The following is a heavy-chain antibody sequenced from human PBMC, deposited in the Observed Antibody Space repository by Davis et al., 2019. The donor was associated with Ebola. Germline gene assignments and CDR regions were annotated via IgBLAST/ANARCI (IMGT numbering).Heavy chain of an antibody. CDR3: ARDRILVYSGSYWSGADYFDY. J-gene: IGHJ4*02. CDR2: ISAYNGNT. CDR1: GYTFTSYG. V-gene: IGHV1-18*04. Sequence: AASVKVSCKASGYTFTSYGISWVRQAPGQGLEWMGWISAYNGNTNYAQKLQGRVTMTTDTSTSTAYMELRSLRSDDTAVYCCARDRILVYSGSYWSGADYFDYWGQGTLVTVSS. D-gene: IGHD1-26*01.